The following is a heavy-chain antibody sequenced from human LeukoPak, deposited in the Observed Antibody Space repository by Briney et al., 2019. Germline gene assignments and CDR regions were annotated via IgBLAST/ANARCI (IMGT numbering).Heavy chain of an antibody. V-gene: IGHV4-59*01. J-gene: IGHJ6*02. CDR1: GVSISSYS. CDR2: IYYSGST. Sequence: SETLSLTCTVSGVSISSYSWSWIRQPPGKGLEWIGYIYYSGSTNYNPSPKSRVTISVDTSKNQFSLKLSAVTAADTAVYYCARYYGSGSYYNPRYYYYYGMDVWGQGTTVTVSS. CDR3: ARYYGSGSYYNPRYYYYYGMDV. D-gene: IGHD3-10*01.